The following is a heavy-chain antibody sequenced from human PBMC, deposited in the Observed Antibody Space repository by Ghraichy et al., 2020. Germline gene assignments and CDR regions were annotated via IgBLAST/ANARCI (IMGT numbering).Heavy chain of an antibody. Sequence: GGSLRLSCSASGFTFSSYAMHWVRQAPGKGLEYVSAISSNRGSTYYADSVKGRFTISRDNSKNTLYLQMSSLRAEDTAVYYCVKGLAPENYYYGSGSYSLDYWGQGTLVTVSS. J-gene: IGHJ4*02. CDR3: VKGLAPENYYYGSGSYSLDY. CDR1: GFTFSSYA. D-gene: IGHD3-10*01. CDR2: ISSNRGST. V-gene: IGHV3-64D*06.